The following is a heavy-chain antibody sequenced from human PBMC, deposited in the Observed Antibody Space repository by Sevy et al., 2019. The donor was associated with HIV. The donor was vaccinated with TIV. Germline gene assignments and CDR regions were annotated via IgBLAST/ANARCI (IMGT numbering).Heavy chain of an antibody. Sequence: ASVKVSCKASGYTFTGYYMHWVRQAPGQGLEWMGRINPNSGGTNYAQKFQGRVTMTRDTSINTAYMELSRLRSDDTAVYYCARGGGIGAREYYFDYWGQGTLVTVSS. D-gene: IGHD3-10*01. CDR3: ARGGGIGAREYYFDY. CDR1: GYTFTGYY. V-gene: IGHV1-2*06. CDR2: INPNSGGT. J-gene: IGHJ4*02.